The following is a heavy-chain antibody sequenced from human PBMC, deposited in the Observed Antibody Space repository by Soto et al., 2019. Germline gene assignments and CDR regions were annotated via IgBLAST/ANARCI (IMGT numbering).Heavy chain of an antibody. J-gene: IGHJ6*02. CDR1: GFTFSSYA. Sequence: GGSLRLSCAASGFTFSSYAMSWVRQAPGKGLEWVSAISGSGGSTYYADSVKGRFTISRDNSKNTLYLQMNSLRAEDTAVFFCAKNIYVAPPYGMDVWGQGTTVTVSS. V-gene: IGHV3-23*01. CDR2: ISGSGGST. D-gene: IGHD3-16*01. CDR3: AKNIYVAPPYGMDV.